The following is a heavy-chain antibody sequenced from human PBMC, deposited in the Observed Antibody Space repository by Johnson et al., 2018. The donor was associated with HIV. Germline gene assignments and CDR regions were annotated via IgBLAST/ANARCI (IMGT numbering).Heavy chain of an antibody. Sequence: QVQLVESGGGLVKPGGSLRLSCTASGFSFSDYYMSWIRQAPGKGLEWVSYISSSGTTIYYADSVKGRFTISRDNSKDTLYLRMNSLRAEDTAVYYCTKGKIGGGSYSAPDAFDMWGQGTMVTVAS. D-gene: IGHD1-26*01. J-gene: IGHJ3*02. CDR3: TKGKIGGGSYSAPDAFDM. CDR2: ISSSGTTI. V-gene: IGHV3-11*01. CDR1: GFSFSDYY.